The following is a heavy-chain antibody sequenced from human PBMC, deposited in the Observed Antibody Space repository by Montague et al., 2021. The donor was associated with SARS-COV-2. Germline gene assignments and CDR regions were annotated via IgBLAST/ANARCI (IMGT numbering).Heavy chain of an antibody. D-gene: IGHD3-10*01. Sequence: SLRLSCAASGFTFDDYGMSWVRQAPGKGLEWVSGISRSGDRTAYGDSVKGRFTISRDNAKSSLYLQMNSLTVEDTAFYHCSRGGGMIRGVVDFWGQGILVSVSS. CDR3: SRGGGMIRGVVDF. CDR1: GFTFDDYG. CDR2: ISRSGDRT. J-gene: IGHJ4*02. V-gene: IGHV3-20*01.